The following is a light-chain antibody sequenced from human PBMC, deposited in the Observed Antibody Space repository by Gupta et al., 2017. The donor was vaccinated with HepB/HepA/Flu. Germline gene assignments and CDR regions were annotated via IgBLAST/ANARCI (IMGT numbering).Light chain of an antibody. V-gene: IGKV1D-12*01. CDR1: QGISTR. CDR3: QQASTFPFT. Sequence: DTPMTQSPSSVSASVGDRVSITCRASQGISTRLAWYQQKPGKAPKLLIYDASSLKSGVPSRFSGSGSGTHFTLTINNLQPEDVATYYCQQASTFPFTFGPGTKVDFK. CDR2: DAS. J-gene: IGKJ3*01.